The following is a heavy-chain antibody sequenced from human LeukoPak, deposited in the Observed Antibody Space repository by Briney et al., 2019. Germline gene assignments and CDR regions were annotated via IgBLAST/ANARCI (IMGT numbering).Heavy chain of an antibody. V-gene: IGHV4-38-2*01. Sequence: SETLSLTCAVSGYSISSGYYWGWIRQPPGKGLEWIGSTYHSGSTYYNPSLKSRVTISVDTSKNQFSLKLSSVTAADTAVYYCASSIAAAGTVYFDCWGQGTLVTVSS. CDR2: TYHSGST. CDR1: GYSISSGYY. J-gene: IGHJ4*02. CDR3: ASSIAAAGTVYFDC. D-gene: IGHD6-13*01.